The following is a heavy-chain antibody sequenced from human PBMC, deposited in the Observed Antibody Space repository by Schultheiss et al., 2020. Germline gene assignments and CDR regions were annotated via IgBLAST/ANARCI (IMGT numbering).Heavy chain of an antibody. V-gene: IGHV3-7*05. CDR1: GFTFSSYW. CDR2: IKQDGSEK. CDR3: ATDVNGSGPPDYGMDV. D-gene: IGHD3-10*01. J-gene: IGHJ6*02. Sequence: GGSLRLSCAASGFTFSSYWMSWVRQAPGKGLEWVANIKQDGSEKYYVDSVKGRFTISRDNAKNSLYLQMNSLRAEDTAVYYCATDVNGSGPPDYGMDVWGQGTTVTVSS.